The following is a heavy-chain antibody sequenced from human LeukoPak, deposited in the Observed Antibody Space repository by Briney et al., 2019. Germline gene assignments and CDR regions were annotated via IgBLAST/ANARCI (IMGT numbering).Heavy chain of an antibody. CDR2: IYWNEYK. CDR3: VHRGSSNYMGWFDP. V-gene: IGHV2-5*01. D-gene: IGHD4-11*01. J-gene: IGHJ5*02. CDR1: GFSFSTTGVA. Sequence: SGPTLVKPTQTLTLTCTFSGFSFSTTGVAVGWIRQPPGKALEWLALIYWNEYKRYSPALENSTTIAEDTSKNQVVLTMHNMEPVDTATYYCVHRGSSNYMGWFDPWGQGTLVTVSS.